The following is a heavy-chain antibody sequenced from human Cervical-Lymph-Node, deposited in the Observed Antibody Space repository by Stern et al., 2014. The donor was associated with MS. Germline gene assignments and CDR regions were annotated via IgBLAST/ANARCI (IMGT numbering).Heavy chain of an antibody. D-gene: IGHD3-22*01. J-gene: IGHJ6*02. CDR1: GFCLNGYY. CDR2: VNPKRDDT. V-gene: IGHV1-2*06. Sequence: QVQLVQSGAEVKEPGASVNVSCTASGFCLNGYYVHWLRQGPAQGLERLGRVNPKRDDTHYTQRLQGRVTMTRDTSITTVSMELRALRSDDTAIYYCAGRRWPRGYHFYGMDVWGQGTTVAVSS. CDR3: AGRRWPRGYHFYGMDV.